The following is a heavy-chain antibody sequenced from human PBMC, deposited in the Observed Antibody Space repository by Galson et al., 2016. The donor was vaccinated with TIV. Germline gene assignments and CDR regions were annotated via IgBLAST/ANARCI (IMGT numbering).Heavy chain of an antibody. D-gene: IGHD3-3*01. CDR3: ARGNNGIHYEAYFDS. CDR2: IIPVLGMT. V-gene: IGHV1-69*02. Sequence: SVKVSCKASGGTFSTYTINWVRQAPGQGLQWLGRIIPVLGMTNYAQRLQGRVRITADRSTSTAYMELSSLRSDDTAVYFCARGNNGIHYEAYFDSWDQGTVFTVSS. J-gene: IGHJ4*02. CDR1: GGTFSTYT.